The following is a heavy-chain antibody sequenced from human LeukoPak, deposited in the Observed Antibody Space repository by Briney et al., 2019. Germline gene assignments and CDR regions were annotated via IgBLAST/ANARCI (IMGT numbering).Heavy chain of an antibody. V-gene: IGHV4-59*08. D-gene: IGHD6-19*01. CDR1: GGSISSYY. CDR2: IYYSGST. CDR3: ATTPDHIAVAGTGAFDI. J-gene: IGHJ3*02. Sequence: SETLSLTCTVSGGSISSYYWSWIRQPPGKGLECIGYIYYSGSTNYNPSLKSRVTISVDTSKNQFSLKLSSVTAADTAVYYCATTPDHIAVAGTGAFDIWGQGTMVTVSS.